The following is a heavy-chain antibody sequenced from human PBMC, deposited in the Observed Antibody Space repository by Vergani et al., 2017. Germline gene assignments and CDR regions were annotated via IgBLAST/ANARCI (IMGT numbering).Heavy chain of an antibody. Sequence: EVQLVESGGGLVKPGGSLRLSCAASGFTFSSYSMNWVRQAPGKGLEWVSSISSISSYIYYADSVKGRFTISRDNAKNSLYLQMNSLRAEDTAVYYCARRVPSWNWDFDYWGQGTLVTVSS. J-gene: IGHJ4*02. CDR3: ARRVPSWNWDFDY. V-gene: IGHV3-21*01. D-gene: IGHD1-7*01. CDR2: ISSISSYI. CDR1: GFTFSSYS.